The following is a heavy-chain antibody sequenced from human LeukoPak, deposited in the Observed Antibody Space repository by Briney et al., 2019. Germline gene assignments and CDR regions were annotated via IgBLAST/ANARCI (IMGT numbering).Heavy chain of an antibody. CDR1: GGSISSGGYY. Sequence: SQTLSLTCTVSGGSISSGGYYWSWIRQHPGKGLEWIGYIYCSGSTYYNPSLKSRVTISVDTSKNQFSLKLSSVTAADTAVYYCARDSRIVVVPAAKDRASAYYYYYGMDVWGQGTTVTVSS. J-gene: IGHJ6*02. V-gene: IGHV4-31*03. CDR2: IYCSGST. CDR3: ARDSRIVVVPAAKDRASAYYYYYGMDV. D-gene: IGHD2-2*01.